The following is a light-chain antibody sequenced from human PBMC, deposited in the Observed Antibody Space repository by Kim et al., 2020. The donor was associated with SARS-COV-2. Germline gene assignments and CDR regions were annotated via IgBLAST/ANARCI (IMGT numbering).Light chain of an antibody. CDR3: QQYSGSLPRT. CDR1: QSVSVTY. Sequence: PGESATLACVASQSVSVTYVACYQQKPGQAPRLLIYASSSRATGIPDRFSGSGSGTDFTLTISRLEPEDFAVYYCQQYSGSLPRTFGQGTKVDIK. J-gene: IGKJ1*01. CDR2: ASS. V-gene: IGKV3-20*01.